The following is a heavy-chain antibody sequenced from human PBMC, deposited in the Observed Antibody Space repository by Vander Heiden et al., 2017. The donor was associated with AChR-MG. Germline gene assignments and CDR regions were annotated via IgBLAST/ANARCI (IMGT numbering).Heavy chain of an antibody. CDR2: INPSGGST. D-gene: IGHD3-3*01. Sequence: QVQLVQSGAEVKKPGASVKVSCTASGYTFTSYYMHWVRQAPGQGLEWMGIINPSGGSTSYAQKFQGRVTMTRDTSTSTVYMELSSLRSEDTAVYYCARGGTIFGVVRQNWFDPWGQGTLVTVSS. J-gene: IGHJ5*02. CDR3: ARGGTIFGVVRQNWFDP. V-gene: IGHV1-46*01. CDR1: GYTFTSYY.